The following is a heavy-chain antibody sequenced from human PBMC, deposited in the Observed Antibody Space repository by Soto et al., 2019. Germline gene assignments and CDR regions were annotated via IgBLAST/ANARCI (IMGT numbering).Heavy chain of an antibody. CDR3: ARGDGYILDY. J-gene: IGHJ4*02. D-gene: IGHD5-12*01. CDR1: GYTFISYD. Sequence: QVQLVQSGAEVKKPGASVKVSCKASGYTFISYDINWVRQATGQGLEWMGWMNPNTGDTGYAQKFQGRVTMTRNTSINTANLQLSSLRAADTAVYFCARGDGYILDYWGQGTLVTVSS. V-gene: IGHV1-8*01. CDR2: MNPNTGDT.